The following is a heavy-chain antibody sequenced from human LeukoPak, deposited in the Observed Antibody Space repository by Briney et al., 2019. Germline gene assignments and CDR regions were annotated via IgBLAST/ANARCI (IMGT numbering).Heavy chain of an antibody. D-gene: IGHD6-19*01. Sequence: SETLSLTCTVSGGSISSNSYYWGWIRQPPGKGLEWLGSIYYSGSTFYNPPLKSRVTISVDTSKNQFSLKLSSVTAADTAVYYCARLSLAVAGDDFDYWGQGTLVTVSS. CDR1: GGSISSNSYY. CDR2: IYYSGST. J-gene: IGHJ4*02. CDR3: ARLSLAVAGDDFDY. V-gene: IGHV4-39*01.